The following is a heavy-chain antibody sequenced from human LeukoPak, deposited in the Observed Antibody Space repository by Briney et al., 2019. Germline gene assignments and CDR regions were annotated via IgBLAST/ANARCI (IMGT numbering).Heavy chain of an antibody. CDR3: ARHETYCGGDCYLIEY. J-gene: IGHJ4*02. CDR2: IYPGDSDT. V-gene: IGHV5-51*01. D-gene: IGHD2-21*01. CDR1: GYSFTSYW. Sequence: GESLKISCKGSGYSFTSYWIGWARQMPGKGLEWMGIIYPGDSDTRYSPSFQGQVTISADKSISTAYLQWSSLKASDTAMYYCARHETYCGGDCYLIEYWGQGTLVTVSS.